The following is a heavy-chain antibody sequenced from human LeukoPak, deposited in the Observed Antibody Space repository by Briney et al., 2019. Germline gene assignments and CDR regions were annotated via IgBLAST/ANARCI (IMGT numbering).Heavy chain of an antibody. Sequence: SETLSLTCTVSGGSISSHYWSWIRQPPGKGLEWIGYIYYSGSTNYNPSLKSRVTISVDTSKNQFSLKLSSVTAADTAVYYCARDGYCSGGSCYLDYWGQGTLVPVSS. CDR1: GGSISSHY. CDR2: IYYSGST. CDR3: ARDGYCSGGSCYLDY. J-gene: IGHJ4*02. V-gene: IGHV4-59*11. D-gene: IGHD2-15*01.